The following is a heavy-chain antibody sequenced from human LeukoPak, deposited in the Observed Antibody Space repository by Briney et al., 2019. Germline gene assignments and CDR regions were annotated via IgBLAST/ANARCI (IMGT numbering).Heavy chain of an antibody. V-gene: IGHV3-23*01. Sequence: GGSLRLSCAASGFTFSSYGMSWVRQAPGKGLEWVSAISGSGGSTYYADSVKGRFTISRDNAKNSLYLQMNSLRAEDTAVYYCARGCSGGSCWSFDYWGQGTLVTVSS. CDR2: ISGSGGST. D-gene: IGHD2-15*01. CDR3: ARGCSGGSCWSFDY. J-gene: IGHJ4*02. CDR1: GFTFSSYG.